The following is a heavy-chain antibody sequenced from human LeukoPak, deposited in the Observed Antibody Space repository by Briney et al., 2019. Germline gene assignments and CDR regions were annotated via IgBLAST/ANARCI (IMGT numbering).Heavy chain of an antibody. CDR1: GYTFTSYD. V-gene: IGHV1-8*01. J-gene: IGHJ6*03. CDR2: MNPNSGNT. D-gene: IGHD2-2*01. Sequence: ASVKVSCKASGYTFTSYDINWVRQATGQGLEWMGWMNPNSGNTGYAQKFQGRVTMTRNTSISTAYMELSSLRSEDTAVYYCARGRVVPAALYYYYYYMDVWGKGTTVTVSS. CDR3: ARGRVVPAALYYYYYYMDV.